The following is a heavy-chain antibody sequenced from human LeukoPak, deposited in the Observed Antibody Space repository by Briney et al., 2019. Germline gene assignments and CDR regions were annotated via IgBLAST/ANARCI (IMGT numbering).Heavy chain of an antibody. Sequence: ASVKVSCKASGYTFTGYYMHWVRQAPGQGLEWMGWINPNSGGTNYAQKFQGRVTMTRDTSISTAYMELSRLRSDDTAVYYCARVYSGRRYFDYWGQGTLVTVSS. CDR3: ARVYSGRRYFDY. CDR1: GYTFTGYY. D-gene: IGHD1-26*01. J-gene: IGHJ4*02. CDR2: INPNSGGT. V-gene: IGHV1-2*02.